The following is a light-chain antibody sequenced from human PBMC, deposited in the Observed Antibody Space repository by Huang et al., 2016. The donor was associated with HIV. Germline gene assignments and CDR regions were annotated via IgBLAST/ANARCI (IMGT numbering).Light chain of an antibody. CDR1: QSVGSN. Sequence: IVMTQSPATLSVSPGEGATLSCSASQSVGSNLTWYQQKPGQAPRLLIYGASTRATGVPVRFSGRGSGTDFTLTNSGPQSEDSAVYYCQQYSDRPPWTFGQGTKVE. CDR2: GAS. V-gene: IGKV3-15*01. CDR3: QQYSDRPPWT. J-gene: IGKJ1*01.